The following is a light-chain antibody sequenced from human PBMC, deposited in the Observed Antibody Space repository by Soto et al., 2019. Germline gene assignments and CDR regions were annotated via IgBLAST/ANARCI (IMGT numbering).Light chain of an antibody. V-gene: IGKV3-11*01. CDR3: QQRSNWPPIT. CDR1: QSVSSY. J-gene: IGKJ5*01. CDR2: DAS. Sequence: VLPQTPDTLSLSPGERATLSCRASQSVSSYLAWYQQKPGQAPRLLIYDASNRATGIPARFSGSGSGTDFTLTISSLEPEDFAVYYCQQRSNWPPITFGQRTRLAIK.